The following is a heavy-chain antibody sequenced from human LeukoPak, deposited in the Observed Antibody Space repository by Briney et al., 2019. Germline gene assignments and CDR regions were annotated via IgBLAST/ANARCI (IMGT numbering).Heavy chain of an antibody. Sequence: GGSLRLSCSASGFTFNIYAMSWVRLAPGRGLQWVARMCGSAGCTFYEGSVNGRFTISRDHAKNTLYLQMNNLRAEDTAIYYCVRDRPNYHESNGHYYNRDGDHWGQGTLVTVSS. D-gene: IGHD3-22*01. CDR2: MCGSAGCT. CDR1: GFTFNIYA. V-gene: IGHV3-23*01. CDR3: VRDRPNYHESNGHYYNRDGDH. J-gene: IGHJ5*02.